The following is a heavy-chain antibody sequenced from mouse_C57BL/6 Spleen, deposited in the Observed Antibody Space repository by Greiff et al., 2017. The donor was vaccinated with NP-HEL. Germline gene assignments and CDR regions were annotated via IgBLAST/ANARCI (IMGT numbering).Heavy chain of an antibody. Sequence: QVQLQQSGAELVKPGASVKLSCKASGYTFTEYTIHLVKQRSGQGLEWIGWFYPGSGSIKYNEKFKDKATLTADKSSSTVYMELSRLTSEDSAVYFCARHEEPSYYYGSPFAYWGQGTLVTVSA. V-gene: IGHV1-62-2*01. CDR2: FYPGSGSI. CDR3: ARHEEPSYYYGSPFAY. J-gene: IGHJ3*01. CDR1: GYTFTEYT. D-gene: IGHD1-1*01.